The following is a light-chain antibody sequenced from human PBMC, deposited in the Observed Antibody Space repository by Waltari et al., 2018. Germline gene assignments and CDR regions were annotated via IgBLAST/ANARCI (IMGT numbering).Light chain of an antibody. Sequence: SSELTQDPAVSVALGQTIRITCQRDSLRSGDASWYQQKPGQAPVLVMFGENNRPSGMPDRFSGSISGNTTSLTITGAQAEDEADYYCNSRDNRGQGVIFGGGTKVTVL. CDR1: SLRSGD. J-gene: IGLJ2*01. CDR2: GEN. CDR3: NSRDNRGQGVI. V-gene: IGLV3-19*01.